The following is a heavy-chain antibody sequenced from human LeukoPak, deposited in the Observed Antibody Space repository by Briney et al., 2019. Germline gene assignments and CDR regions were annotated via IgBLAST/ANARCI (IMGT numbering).Heavy chain of an antibody. V-gene: IGHV3-23*01. J-gene: IGHJ4*02. D-gene: IGHD5-12*01. CDR1: GLAYSNSA. CDR3: AKGLFREGSGYPRSYFDS. Sequence: GGSLRLSCAASGLAYSNSAMSWVRQPPEKGLEWVSGISASGANTYYADSVKGRFTISRDNSKNIMYLQMNSLRADDTAVYYCAKGLFREGSGYPRSYFDSWGQGALVTVSS. CDR2: ISASGANT.